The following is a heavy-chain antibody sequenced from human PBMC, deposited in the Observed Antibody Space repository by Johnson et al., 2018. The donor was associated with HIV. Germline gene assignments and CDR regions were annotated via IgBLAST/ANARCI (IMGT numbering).Heavy chain of an antibody. CDR2: IRYDGSEK. Sequence: QVQLVESGGGVVQPGRSLRLSCAASGFTFSSYGMHWVRQAPGKGLEWVAVIRYDGSEKHFADSVKGRFAISRDNSKNTLYLQMNSLRAEDTAVHYCARGGYSSSWPDPDAFDIWGQGTMVTVSS. J-gene: IGHJ3*02. CDR3: ARGGYSSSWPDPDAFDI. V-gene: IGHV3-33*01. CDR1: GFTFSSYG. D-gene: IGHD6-13*01.